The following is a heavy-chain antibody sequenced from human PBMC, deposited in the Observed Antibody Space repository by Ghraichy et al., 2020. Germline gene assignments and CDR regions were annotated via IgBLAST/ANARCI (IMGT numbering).Heavy chain of an antibody. CDR1: GFTFSSYS. D-gene: IGHD5-18*01. CDR2: ISSSSSYI. Sequence: LTCAASGFTFSSYSMNWVRQAPGKGLEWVSSISSSSSYIYYADSVKGRFTISRDNAKNSLYLQMNSLRAEDTAVYYCARAWADTHFDYWGQGTLVTVSS. V-gene: IGHV3-21*01. CDR3: ARAWADTHFDY. J-gene: IGHJ4*02.